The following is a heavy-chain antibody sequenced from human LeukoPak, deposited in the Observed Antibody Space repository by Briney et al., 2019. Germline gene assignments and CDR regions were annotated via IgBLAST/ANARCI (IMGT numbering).Heavy chain of an antibody. V-gene: IGHV1-18*01. CDR2: INAGNGNT. CDR3: ARSGYSSSWYEVLYFDY. J-gene: IGHJ4*02. Sequence: GASVKVSCKASGGTFSSYAISWVRQAPGQRLEWMGRINAGNGNTKYSQEFQGRVTMTTDTSTSTAYMELRSLRSDDTAVYYCARSGYSSSWYEVLYFDYWGQGTLVTVSS. D-gene: IGHD6-13*01. CDR1: GGTFSSYA.